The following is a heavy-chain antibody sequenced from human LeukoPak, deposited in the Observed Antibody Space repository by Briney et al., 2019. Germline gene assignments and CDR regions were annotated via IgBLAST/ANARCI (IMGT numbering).Heavy chain of an antibody. Sequence: KPSETLSLTCTVSGGSISSYYWSWIRQPPGKGLEWIGYIYYSGSTNYNPSLKSRVTISVDTSKNQFSLKLSSVTAADTAVYYCARARVGATGGFDYWGQGTLVTVSS. CDR3: ARARVGATGGFDY. CDR2: IYYSGST. D-gene: IGHD1-26*01. CDR1: GGSISSYY. V-gene: IGHV4-59*01. J-gene: IGHJ4*02.